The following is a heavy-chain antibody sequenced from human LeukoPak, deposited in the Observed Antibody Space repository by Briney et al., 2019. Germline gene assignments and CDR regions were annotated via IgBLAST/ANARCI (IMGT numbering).Heavy chain of an antibody. CDR3: ARESITGHRDFDY. D-gene: IGHD1-20*01. Sequence: PGGSLRLSCAASGFAFSSYSMNWVRQAPGRGLEWISYISSGSRTIYYADSVEGRFTISRDNGKNSLYLLLNSLRADDTAVHFCARESITGHRDFDYWGQGTLITVSS. CDR1: GFAFSSYS. J-gene: IGHJ4*02. V-gene: IGHV3-48*01. CDR2: ISSGSRTI.